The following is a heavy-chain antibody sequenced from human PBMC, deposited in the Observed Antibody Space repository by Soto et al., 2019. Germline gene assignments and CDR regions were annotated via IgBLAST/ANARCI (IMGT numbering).Heavy chain of an antibody. D-gene: IGHD3-22*01. J-gene: IGHJ4*02. V-gene: IGHV3-23*01. CDR2: ISGSGGST. Sequence: GGSLRLSCAASGFTFSSYAMSWVRQAPGKGLEWVSAISGSGGSTYYADSVKGRFTISRDNSKNTLYLQMNSLRAEDTAVYYCAKYYYDSSGYLPRFDYWGQGTLVTVSS. CDR3: AKYYYDSSGYLPRFDY. CDR1: GFTFSSYA.